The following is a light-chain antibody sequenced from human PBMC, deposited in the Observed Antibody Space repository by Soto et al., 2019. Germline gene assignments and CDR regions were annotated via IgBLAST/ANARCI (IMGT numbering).Light chain of an antibody. CDR3: QQYNNWPPIT. CDR1: QSVSSS. V-gene: IGKV3-15*01. CDR2: GGS. J-gene: IGKJ1*01. Sequence: EIVLTQSPGTLSLSPGERATLSCGASQSVSSSLALYQQKPGLPPRLLIYGGSARATSVPARFIGSGSGTEFTLIITSLQSEDFAVYYCQQYNNWPPITFGQGTKVDIK.